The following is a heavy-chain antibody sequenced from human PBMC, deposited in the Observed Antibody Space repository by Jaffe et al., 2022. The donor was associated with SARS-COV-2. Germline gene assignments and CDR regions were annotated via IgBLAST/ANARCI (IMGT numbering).Heavy chain of an antibody. V-gene: IGHV3-33*01. J-gene: IGHJ4*02. CDR1: GFTFSSYG. CDR3: ARGLRDSSGYYATSDY. Sequence: QVQLVESGGGVVQPGRSLRLSCAASGFTFSSYGMHWVRQAPGKGLEWVAVIWYDGSNKYYADSVKGRFTISRDNSKNTLYLQMNSLRAEDTAVYYCARGLRDSSGYYATSDYWGQGTLVTVSS. D-gene: IGHD3-22*01. CDR2: IWYDGSNK.